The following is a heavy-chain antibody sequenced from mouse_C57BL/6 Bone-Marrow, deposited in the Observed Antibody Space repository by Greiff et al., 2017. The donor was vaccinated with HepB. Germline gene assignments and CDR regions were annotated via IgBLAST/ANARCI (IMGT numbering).Heavy chain of an antibody. CDR3: ARRTTVVTFDY. J-gene: IGHJ2*01. CDR1: GYTFTSYG. V-gene: IGHV1-81*01. CDR2: IYPGSGNT. Sequence: VQLQQSGAELARPGASVKLSCKASGYTFTSYGISWVKQRTGQGLEWIGEIYPGSGNTYYNEKFKGKATLTADKSSSTAYMELRSLTSEDSAVYFCARRTTVVTFDYWGQGTTLTVSS. D-gene: IGHD1-1*01.